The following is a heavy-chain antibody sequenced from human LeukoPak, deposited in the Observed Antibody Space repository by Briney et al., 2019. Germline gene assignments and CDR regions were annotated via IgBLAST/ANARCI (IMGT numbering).Heavy chain of an antibody. CDR3: ARDLGTTGGYGMDV. Sequence: SETLSLTCSVSSGSISGYYWSWIRQSPGKGLEWIGYIYYSGSTNYNPSLKSRVTISVDTSKNQFSLKMRAVTAADTAVYYCARDLGTTGGYGMDVWGQGTTVTVSS. CDR1: SGSISGYY. D-gene: IGHD2-8*01. CDR2: IYYSGST. J-gene: IGHJ6*02. V-gene: IGHV4-59*01.